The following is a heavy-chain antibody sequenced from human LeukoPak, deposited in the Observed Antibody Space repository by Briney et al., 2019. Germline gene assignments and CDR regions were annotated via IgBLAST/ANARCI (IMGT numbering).Heavy chain of an antibody. V-gene: IGHV3-30*01. Sequence: GGSLRLSCAASGFTFSRHSMHRVRQAPGKGLEWVAVISYDGSNKYYADSVKGRFTISRDSSRNTVYLQMNSLRSEDTAVYYCARDADVAGQFLEWLPAYYYYYMDVWRKGTTVTVSS. CDR1: GFTFSRHS. CDR3: ARDADVAGQFLEWLPAYYYYYMDV. CDR2: ISYDGSNK. J-gene: IGHJ6*03. D-gene: IGHD3-3*01.